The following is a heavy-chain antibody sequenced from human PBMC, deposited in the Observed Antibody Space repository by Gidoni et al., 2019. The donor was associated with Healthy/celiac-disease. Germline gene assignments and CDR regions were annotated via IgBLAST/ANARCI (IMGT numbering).Heavy chain of an antibody. CDR2: ISSSGSTI. D-gene: IGHD3-22*01. J-gene: IGHJ4*02. CDR1: GFTFSSYE. Sequence: EVQLVESGGGLVQPGGSLRLSCAASGFTFSSYEMNWVRQAPGKGLEWVSYISSSGSTIYYADSVKGRFTISRDNAKNSLYLQMNSLRAEDTAVYYCARDPLYYYDSSGYHYFDYWGQGTLVTVSS. V-gene: IGHV3-48*03. CDR3: ARDPLYYYDSSGYHYFDY.